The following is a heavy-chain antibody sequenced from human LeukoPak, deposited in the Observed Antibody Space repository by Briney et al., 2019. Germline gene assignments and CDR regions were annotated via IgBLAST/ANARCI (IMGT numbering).Heavy chain of an antibody. CDR1: GFTFSSYW. CDR3: AKTRWPIFEVVMNYDYFDY. Sequence: GGSLRLSCAASGFTFSSYWMHWVRQAPGKGLVWVSRINSDGSSTSYADSVKGRFTISRDNAKNTLYLQMNSLRAEDTAVYYCAKTRWPIFEVVMNYDYFDYWGQGTLVTVSS. CDR2: INSDGSST. V-gene: IGHV3-74*01. D-gene: IGHD3-3*01. J-gene: IGHJ4*02.